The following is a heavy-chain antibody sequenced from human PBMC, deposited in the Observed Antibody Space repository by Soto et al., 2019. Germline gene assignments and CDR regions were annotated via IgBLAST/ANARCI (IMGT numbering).Heavy chain of an antibody. V-gene: IGHV4-39*01. Sequence: SSETLSLTCSVSGYSVTSSDYYWAWIRQPPGKGLEWIGGMFYSGLTYYNPSLKSRVTLSVDTSKNQFSVRLNSVTAADTAVYYCAPLSVSLSGPYGIHVWGQGTTVTVSS. CDR2: MFYSGLT. D-gene: IGHD2-15*01. CDR3: APLSVSLSGPYGIHV. CDR1: GYSVTSSDYY. J-gene: IGHJ6*02.